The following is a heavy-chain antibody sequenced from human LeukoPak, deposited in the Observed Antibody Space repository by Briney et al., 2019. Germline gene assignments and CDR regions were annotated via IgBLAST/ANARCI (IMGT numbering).Heavy chain of an antibody. CDR3: VRRGPHNDDYSGYKAIDY. D-gene: IGHD5-12*01. V-gene: IGHV5-51*01. Sequence: GESLKISCKASGYTFTNYWIGWVRQMPGKGLEWMGIIYPGDSDTRYTPSFQGHVTVSADRSISTAYLQWSSLEASDSAVYYCVRRGPHNDDYSGYKAIDYWGQGTLVTVSS. CDR1: GYTFTNYW. CDR2: IYPGDSDT. J-gene: IGHJ4*02.